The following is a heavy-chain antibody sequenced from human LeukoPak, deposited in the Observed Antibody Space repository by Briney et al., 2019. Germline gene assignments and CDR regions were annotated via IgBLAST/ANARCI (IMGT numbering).Heavy chain of an antibody. J-gene: IGHJ6*02. CDR1: GFXFSSYG. D-gene: IGHD3-22*01. CDR2: ISYDGSNK. Sequence: GGSLRLSCAASGFXFSSYGIHWVRQAPGKGLEWVAIISYDGSNKYYADSVKGRFTISRDNAKNTLYLQMNSLRAEDSAVYYCARAGEGDYYLHDMDVWGQGATVTVSS. V-gene: IGHV3-30*03. CDR3: ARAGEGDYYLHDMDV.